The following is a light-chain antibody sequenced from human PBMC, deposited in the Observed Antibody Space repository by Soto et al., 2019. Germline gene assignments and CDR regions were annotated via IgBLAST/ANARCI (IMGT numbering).Light chain of an antibody. CDR2: GAS. CDR1: QSISSTY. CDR3: QQYDTSPPMYT. Sequence: EIVLTQSPDTVSLSPGERATLSCRASQSISSTYLVWYQQKPGQPPRLLIYGASSRATGIPDRFSGTGSGTDFTLTISRLEPEDFAVYFCQQYDTSPPMYTFGQGTKLEIK. V-gene: IGKV3-20*01. J-gene: IGKJ2*01.